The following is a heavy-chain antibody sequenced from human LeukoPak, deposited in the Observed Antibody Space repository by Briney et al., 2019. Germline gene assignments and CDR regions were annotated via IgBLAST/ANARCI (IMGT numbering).Heavy chain of an antibody. J-gene: IGHJ3*02. D-gene: IGHD4-11*01. V-gene: IGHV4-4*07. Sequence: PSETLSLTCTVSGGSISSYYWSWIRQPAGKGLEWIGRVYSSGSTNYNPSLKSRVTMSVERSNNQFSLRLSSVTAADTAVYYCAREGHDNSNYLRGDAFDIWGQGTMVTVSS. CDR1: GGSISSYY. CDR2: VYSSGST. CDR3: AREGHDNSNYLRGDAFDI.